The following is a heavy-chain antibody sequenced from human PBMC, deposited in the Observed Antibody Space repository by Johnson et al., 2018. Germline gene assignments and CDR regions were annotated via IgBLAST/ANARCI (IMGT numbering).Heavy chain of an antibody. D-gene: IGHD5-24*01. Sequence: VQLQESGGGLVEPGGSLGLSCAASGFTFSSYWRYWVRQAPGKGLVWFSRINSDGSSKSSAASVNGRCTISRDNVKNPLYLQMNSLRAEDTAVYYCQREGTEMATDFQHWGQGTLVTVSS. CDR1: GFTFSSYW. J-gene: IGHJ1*01. CDR3: QREGTEMATDFQH. V-gene: IGHV3-74*01. CDR2: INSDGSSK.